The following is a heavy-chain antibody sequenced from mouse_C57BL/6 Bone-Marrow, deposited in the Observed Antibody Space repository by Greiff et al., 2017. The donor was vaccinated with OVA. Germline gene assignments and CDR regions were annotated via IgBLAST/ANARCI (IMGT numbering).Heavy chain of an antibody. J-gene: IGHJ3*01. D-gene: IGHD2-5*01. V-gene: IGHV5-4*01. Sequence: EVQVVESGGGLVKPGGSLKLSCAASGFTFSSYAMSWVRQTPEKRLEWVATISDGGSYTYYPDTVQGRFTLSRENAKNNLYLQMSHLKSEDTAMYYCAREGYYSKEGFAYWCQGTLVTVSA. CDR3: AREGYYSKEGFAY. CDR1: GFTFSSYA. CDR2: ISDGGSYT.